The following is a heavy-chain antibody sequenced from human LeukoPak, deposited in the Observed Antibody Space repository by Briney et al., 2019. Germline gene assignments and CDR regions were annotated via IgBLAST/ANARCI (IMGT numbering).Heavy chain of an antibody. CDR1: GGTFSSYA. Sequence: SVKVSCKASGGTFSSYAISWVRQAPGQGLEWMGGIIPIFGTANYAQKFQGRVTITADESTSTAYMELSSLRSEDTAVYYCARARRLGDHDFVWGQGTLVTVSS. V-gene: IGHV1-69*13. J-gene: IGHJ4*02. D-gene: IGHD3-16*01. CDR2: IIPIFGTA. CDR3: ARARRLGDHDFV.